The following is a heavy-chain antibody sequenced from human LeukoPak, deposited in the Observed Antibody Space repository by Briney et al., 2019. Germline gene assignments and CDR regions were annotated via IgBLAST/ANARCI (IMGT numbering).Heavy chain of an antibody. D-gene: IGHD2-21*02. CDR3: ARRLHYFDY. J-gene: IGHJ4*02. V-gene: IGHV4-39*01. Sequence: PSETLSLTCTVSGGSISSTYDHWAWIRQPPGKGLEWMRSIRYSGTTYYNPSLKGRVTIFVDTSNNQFSLRLSSVAAADTAVYYCARRLHYFDYWGQGSLVTVSS. CDR1: GGSISSTYDH. CDR2: IRYSGTT.